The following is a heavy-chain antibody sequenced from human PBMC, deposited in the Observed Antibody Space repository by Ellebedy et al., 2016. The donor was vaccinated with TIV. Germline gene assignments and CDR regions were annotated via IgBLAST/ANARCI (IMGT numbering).Heavy chain of an antibody. CDR3: ARYSYDILTGDNTRFDN. V-gene: IGHV1-18*01. Sequence: ASVKVSCKASGYSFTSNGISWVRQAPGQGLEWMGWISVHNGNTNYAQKFRGRVTMTTDTSTSKAYMELRSLRSEDTAVYYCARYSYDILTGDNTRFDNWGQGTLVTVSS. CDR2: ISVHNGNT. D-gene: IGHD3-9*01. CDR1: GYSFTSNG. J-gene: IGHJ4*02.